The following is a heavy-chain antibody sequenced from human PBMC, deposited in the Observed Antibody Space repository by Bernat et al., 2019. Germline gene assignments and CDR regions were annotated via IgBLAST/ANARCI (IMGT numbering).Heavy chain of an antibody. D-gene: IGHD3-22*01. CDR1: GFTFSTYG. V-gene: IGHV3-30*18. Sequence: QVQLVESGGGVVQPGRSLRLSCAASGFTFSTYGMHWVRQAPGKGLEWVAVIPYDGSNKYYVDSVKGRFTISRDNSKNTLYLQMNSLRAEDTAVYYCAKATDPKDITMINSWGQGTLVIVSS. J-gene: IGHJ4*02. CDR2: IPYDGSNK. CDR3: AKATDPKDITMINS.